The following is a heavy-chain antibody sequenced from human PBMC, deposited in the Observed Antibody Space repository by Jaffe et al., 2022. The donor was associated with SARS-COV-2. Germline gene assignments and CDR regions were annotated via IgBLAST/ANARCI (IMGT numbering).Heavy chain of an antibody. J-gene: IGHJ4*02. V-gene: IGHV1-46*04. CDR3: AREQGGAAAPKKSFDY. D-gene: IGHD2-2*01. CDR1: GYTFTSYY. Sequence: QVQLVQSGAEVKKPGASVKVSCKASGYTFTSYYMHWVRQAPGQGLEWMGIINPSGGSTRYAQKLQGRVTMTWDTSTSTVYMELSSLRCEDTAVYYCAREQGGAAAPKKSFDYWGQGTLVTVSS. CDR2: INPSGGST.